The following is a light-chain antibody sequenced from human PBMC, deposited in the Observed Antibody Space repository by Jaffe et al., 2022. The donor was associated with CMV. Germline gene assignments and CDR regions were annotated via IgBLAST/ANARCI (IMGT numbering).Light chain of an antibody. Sequence: SDVLTQPPSVSVAPGKAARITCGGNNIGSKSVHWYQQKAGQAPVLVIYYDSDRPSGIPERFSGSNSGNTATLTISRVEAGDEADYYCQVWDSSSDHPVIIGGGTKLTVL. CDR2: YDS. CDR1: NIGSKS. J-gene: IGLJ2*01. CDR3: QVWDSSSDHPVI. V-gene: IGLV3-21*04.